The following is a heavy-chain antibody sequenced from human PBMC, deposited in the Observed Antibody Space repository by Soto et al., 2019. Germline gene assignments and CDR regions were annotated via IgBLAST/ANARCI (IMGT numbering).Heavy chain of an antibody. CDR2: INWNGYST. Sequence: EVQLVESGGGVVRPGGSLRLSCAASGFTFEDYGMSWVRQVPGKGLEWVSGINWNGYSTGYRDSVKGRFTISRDNAKNSLYLQMNSLRDEDTALYHCARDRRQRRVNDAFDSWGPGTMVTVSS. J-gene: IGHJ3*02. CDR1: GFTFEDYG. D-gene: IGHD6-25*01. V-gene: IGHV3-20*01. CDR3: ARDRRQRRVNDAFDS.